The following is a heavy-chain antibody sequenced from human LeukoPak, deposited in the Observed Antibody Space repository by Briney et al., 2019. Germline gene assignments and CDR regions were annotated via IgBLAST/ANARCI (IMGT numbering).Heavy chain of an antibody. Sequence: GGSLRLSCAASGFTFSIYGMHWVRQAPGKGLEWVAVMSYDGSNKYYADSVKGRFTISRDNIKNTLYLQMNSLRAEDTAVYYCARVGSYKFDYWGQGTLVTVSS. J-gene: IGHJ4*02. CDR2: MSYDGSNK. D-gene: IGHD5-24*01. CDR1: GFTFSIYG. CDR3: ARVGSYKFDY. V-gene: IGHV3-30*03.